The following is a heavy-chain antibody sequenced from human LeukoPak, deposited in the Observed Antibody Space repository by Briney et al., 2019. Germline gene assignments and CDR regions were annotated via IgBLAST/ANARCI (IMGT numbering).Heavy chain of an antibody. D-gene: IGHD3-10*01. CDR3: TGNYYGSGSYADFDY. Sequence: GGSLRLSCAASGFTFSSYSMNWVRQASGKGLEWVGRIRSTAKGYATAYAASVKGRFTISRDDSKNTAYLQMDSLKTEDTAVYYCTGNYYGSGSYADFDYWGQGTLVTVSS. V-gene: IGHV3-73*01. J-gene: IGHJ4*02. CDR1: GFTFSSYS. CDR2: IRSTAKGYAT.